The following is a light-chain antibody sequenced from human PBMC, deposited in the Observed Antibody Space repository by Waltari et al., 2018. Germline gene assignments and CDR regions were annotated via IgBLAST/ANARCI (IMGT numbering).Light chain of an antibody. Sequence: HSVLTQPPSASGTPGQRVTISCSGLSSDLGSNAVTWYQQLPGTAPRLLIYSNYRRPSGVPDRFSGSKSGTSASLAIGGLQSEDEADYYCAAWTDRLNGPYVFGTGTKVTVL. J-gene: IGLJ1*01. CDR1: SSDLGSNA. CDR2: SNY. CDR3: AAWTDRLNGPYV. V-gene: IGLV1-44*01.